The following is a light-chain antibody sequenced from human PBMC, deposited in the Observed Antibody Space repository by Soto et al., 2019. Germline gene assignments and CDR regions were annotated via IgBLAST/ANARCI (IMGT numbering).Light chain of an antibody. CDR1: QSVSSN. Sequence: EIVLTQSPATQSLSPGERATLSCRASQSVSSNLAWYQQKPGQAPRLLIYGASTRATGIPARFSGSGSGTEFTLTISSLQSEDFAVYYCQQYNNWPLTFGGGTKVDIK. J-gene: IGKJ4*01. CDR3: QQYNNWPLT. CDR2: GAS. V-gene: IGKV3-15*01.